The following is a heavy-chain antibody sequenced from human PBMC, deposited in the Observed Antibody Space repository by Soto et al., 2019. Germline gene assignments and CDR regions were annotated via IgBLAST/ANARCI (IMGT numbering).Heavy chain of an antibody. CDR1: GGSISSYY. CDR2: IYYSGST. CDR3: ARVRGTAGKRYFDY. V-gene: IGHV4-59*01. J-gene: IGHJ4*02. D-gene: IGHD6-13*01. Sequence: SETLSLTCTVSGGSISSYYWSWIRQPPGKGLEWIGYIYYSGSTNYNPSLKSRVTISVDTSKNQFSLKLSSVTAADTALYYCARVRGTAGKRYFDYWGPGTLVTVSS.